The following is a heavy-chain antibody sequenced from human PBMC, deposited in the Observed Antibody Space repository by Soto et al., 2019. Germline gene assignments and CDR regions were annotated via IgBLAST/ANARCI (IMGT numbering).Heavy chain of an antibody. Sequence: GASVKVSCKASGYTFTSYDINWVRQATGQGLEWMGWMNPNSGNTGYAQKFQGRVTMTRNTSISTAYMELSSLRSEDTAVYYCARASSSYYYYYMDVWGKGTTVTVSS. CDR3: ARASSSYYYYYMDV. CDR2: MNPNSGNT. V-gene: IGHV1-8*01. J-gene: IGHJ6*03. D-gene: IGHD6-6*01. CDR1: GYTFTSYD.